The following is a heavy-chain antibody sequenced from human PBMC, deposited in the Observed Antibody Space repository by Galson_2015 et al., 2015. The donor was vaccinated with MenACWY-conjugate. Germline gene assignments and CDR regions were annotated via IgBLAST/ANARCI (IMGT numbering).Heavy chain of an antibody. D-gene: IGHD6-13*01. CDR3: AARGVEGSSWTGVDY. Sequence: QSGAEVKKPGESLRISCKGSGYSFTSYWISWVRQMPGKGLEWMGRIDPSDSYTNYSPSFQGHVTISADKSISTAYLQWSSLKASDTAMYYCAARGVEGSSWTGVDYWGQGTLVTVSS. CDR2: IDPSDSYT. J-gene: IGHJ4*02. CDR1: GYSFTSYW. V-gene: IGHV5-10-1*01.